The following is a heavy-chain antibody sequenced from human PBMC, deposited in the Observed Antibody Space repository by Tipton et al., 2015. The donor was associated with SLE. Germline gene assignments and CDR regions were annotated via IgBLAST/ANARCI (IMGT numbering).Heavy chain of an antibody. Sequence: TLSLTCTVSGGSISSSSYYWGWIRQPPGKGLEWIGSIYCSGSTYYNPSLKSRVTISVDTSKNQFSLKLSSVTAADTAVYYCARDIGYYDSSGLDFDYWGQGTLVTVSS. J-gene: IGHJ4*02. CDR2: IYCSGST. CDR1: GGSISSSSYY. CDR3: ARDIGYYDSSGLDFDY. V-gene: IGHV4-39*07. D-gene: IGHD3-22*01.